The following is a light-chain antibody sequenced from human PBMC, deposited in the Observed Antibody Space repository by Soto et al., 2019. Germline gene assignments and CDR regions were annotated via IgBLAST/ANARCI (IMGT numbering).Light chain of an antibody. J-gene: IGKJ3*01. CDR1: QSVGSS. V-gene: IGKV3-11*01. Sequence: EIVLTQSPDTLSLSPGERATLSCRASQSVGSSLAWYQQKPGQAPRLLIYDASNRATGIPARFSGSGSGTDVTRTISSLEPEDFAVYYCQQRSNWPPEVTFGPGTKVDIK. CDR2: DAS. CDR3: QQRSNWPPEVT.